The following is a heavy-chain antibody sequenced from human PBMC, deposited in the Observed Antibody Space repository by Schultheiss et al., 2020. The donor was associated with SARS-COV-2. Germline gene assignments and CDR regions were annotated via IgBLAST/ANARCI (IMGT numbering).Heavy chain of an antibody. Sequence: GESLKISCEASGFTFSSYWMHWVRQAPGKGLVWVSRINSDGSSTSYADSVKGRFTISRDNAKNTLYLQMNSLRAEDTAVYYCARLYDFWSGYYTPSYGMDVWGQGTTVTVSS. V-gene: IGHV3-74*01. J-gene: IGHJ6*02. CDR2: INSDGSST. CDR3: ARLYDFWSGYYTPSYGMDV. D-gene: IGHD3-3*01. CDR1: GFTFSSYW.